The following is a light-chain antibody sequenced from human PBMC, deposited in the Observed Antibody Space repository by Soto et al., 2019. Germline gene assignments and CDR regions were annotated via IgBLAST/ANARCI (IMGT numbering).Light chain of an antibody. V-gene: IGKV3-15*01. CDR1: QSVSNY. CDR2: GAS. Sequence: EIVLSQSPATLSLSLVVRATLSCRASQSVSNYFAWYQQKPGQAPRLLIYGASTRATGIPDRFSGSGSGTEFTLTISSLQSEDFAVYHCQKYNNWPITCGQGTRREIK. CDR3: QKYNNWPIT. J-gene: IGKJ5*01.